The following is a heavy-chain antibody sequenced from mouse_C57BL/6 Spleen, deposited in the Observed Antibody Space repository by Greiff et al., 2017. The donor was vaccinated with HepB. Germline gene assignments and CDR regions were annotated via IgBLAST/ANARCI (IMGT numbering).Heavy chain of an antibody. Sequence: VHLVESGAELARPGASVKLSCKASGYTFTSYGISWVKQRTGQGLEWIGEIYPRSGNTYYNEKFKGKATLTADKSSSTAYMELRSLTSEDSAVYFCAYYYGSTLYAMDYWGQGTSVTVSS. V-gene: IGHV1-81*01. CDR1: GYTFTSYG. J-gene: IGHJ4*01. CDR2: IYPRSGNT. CDR3: AYYYGSTLYAMDY. D-gene: IGHD1-1*01.